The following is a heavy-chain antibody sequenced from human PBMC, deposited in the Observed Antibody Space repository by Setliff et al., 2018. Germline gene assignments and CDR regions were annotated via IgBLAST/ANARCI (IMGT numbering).Heavy chain of an antibody. CDR1: GYSLTSYW. Sequence: GESLKISCKGSGYSLTSYWIAWVRQVPGKGPEWVGLIYPGDSDTRYSPSFQGQVTIAVDRSRVTAYLQWDSLKASDAATYYCARLAVRNTVYYYFTDVWGKGTSVTVSS. CDR2: IYPGDSDT. CDR3: ARLAVRNTVYYYFTDV. V-gene: IGHV5-51*01. D-gene: IGHD2-2*02. J-gene: IGHJ6*03.